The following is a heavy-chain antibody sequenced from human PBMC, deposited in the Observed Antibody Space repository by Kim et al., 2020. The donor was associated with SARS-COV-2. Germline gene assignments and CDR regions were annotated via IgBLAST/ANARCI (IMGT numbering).Heavy chain of an antibody. Sequence: VKGRFTSSRDNAKNSLYLQMNSLRAEDTAVYYCAREGGDFWSALPAGMDVWGQGTTVTVSS. D-gene: IGHD3-3*01. CDR3: AREGGDFWSALPAGMDV. V-gene: IGHV3-11*05. J-gene: IGHJ6*02.